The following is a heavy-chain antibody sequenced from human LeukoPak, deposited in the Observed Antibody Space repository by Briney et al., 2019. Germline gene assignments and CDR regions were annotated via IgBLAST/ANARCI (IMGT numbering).Heavy chain of an antibody. V-gene: IGHV3-74*01. J-gene: IGHJ4*02. CDR1: GFTFSSYW. CDR2: INSDGSST. CDR3: AREHEYSNHFDY. D-gene: IGHD4-11*01. Sequence: PGGSLRLSCAASGFTFSSYWMHWVRQAPGKGLVWVSRINSDGSSTSYADSVKGRFTISRDNAKNTLYLQMNSLRAEDTAVYYCAREHEYSNHFDYWGQGTLVTVSS.